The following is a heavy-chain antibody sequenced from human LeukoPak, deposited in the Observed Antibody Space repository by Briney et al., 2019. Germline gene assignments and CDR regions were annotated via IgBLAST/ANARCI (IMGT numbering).Heavy chain of an antibody. Sequence: SETLSLTCTVSGGSISSTSYYWGWIRQPPGEGLEWIGGIYYSGSSYYNPSLKSRVTISVDTSKNQFSLKLSSVTAADTAVYYCAREITWHMDVWGKGTTVTVSS. V-gene: IGHV4-39*07. D-gene: IGHD1-14*01. CDR3: AREITWHMDV. CDR2: IYYSGSS. J-gene: IGHJ6*03. CDR1: GGSISSTSYY.